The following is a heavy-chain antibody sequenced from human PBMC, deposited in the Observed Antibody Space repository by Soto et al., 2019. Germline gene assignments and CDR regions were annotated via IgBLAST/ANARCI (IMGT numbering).Heavy chain of an antibody. CDR1: GGSISSTIYY. D-gene: IGHD2-2*01. V-gene: IGHV4-39*01. CDR2: IYYSGST. CDR3: ARLGRDIVVVPAAKPWYYFDY. Sequence: SETLSLTCTVSGGSISSTIYYWGWIRQPPGKGLEWIGSIYYSGSTYYNPSLTSRVTISVDTSKNQFSLRLSSVTAADTAVYYCARLGRDIVVVPAAKPWYYFDYWGQGTLVTVSS. J-gene: IGHJ4*02.